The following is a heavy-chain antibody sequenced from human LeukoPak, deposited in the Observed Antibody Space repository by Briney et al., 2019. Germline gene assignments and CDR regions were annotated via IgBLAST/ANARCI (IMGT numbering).Heavy chain of an antibody. V-gene: IGHV1-2*02. Sequence: ASVKVSCKASGYTFTGYYMHWVRQAPGQGLEWMGWINPNSDGTNYAQKFQGRVTITRDTSSSTAYMEVSRLRSDDTAVYSCARELIDCSTASWFYYDFWSGYWSTDNYFDYWGQGTLVTVSS. J-gene: IGHJ4*02. D-gene: IGHD3-3*01. CDR1: GYTFTGYY. CDR2: INPNSDGT. CDR3: ARELIDCSTASWFYYDFWSGYWSTDNYFDY.